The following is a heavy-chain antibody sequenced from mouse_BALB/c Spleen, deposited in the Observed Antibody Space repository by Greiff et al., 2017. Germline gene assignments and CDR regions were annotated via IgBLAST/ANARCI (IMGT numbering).Heavy chain of an antibody. V-gene: IGHV14-4*02. J-gene: IGHJ4*01. CDR3: NEGDARDY. CDR1: GFNIKDYY. Sequence: VQLQQSGAELVRSGASVKLSCTASGFNIKDYYMHWVKQRPEQGLEWIGWIDPENGDTEYAPKFQGKATMTADTSSNTAYLQLSSLTSEDTAVYYCNEGDARDYGGQGTSVTVSS. CDR2: IDPENGDT.